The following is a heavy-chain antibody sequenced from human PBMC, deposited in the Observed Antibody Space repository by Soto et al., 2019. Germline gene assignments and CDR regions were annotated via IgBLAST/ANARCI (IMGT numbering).Heavy chain of an antibody. J-gene: IGHJ4*02. V-gene: IGHV3-23*01. CDR2: ISGSGGST. CDR1: GFTFSSYA. CDR3: AKDQRGGITGMFDY. D-gene: IGHD1-20*01. Sequence: GALRLSCAASGFTFSSYAMSWVRQAPGKGLEWVSAISGSGGSTYYADSVKGRFTISRDNSKNTLYLQMNSLRAEDTAVYYCAKDQRGGITGMFDYWGQGTLVTVSS.